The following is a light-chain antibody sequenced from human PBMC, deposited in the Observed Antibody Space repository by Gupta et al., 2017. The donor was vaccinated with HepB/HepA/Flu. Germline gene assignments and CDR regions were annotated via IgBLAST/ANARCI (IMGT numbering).Light chain of an antibody. CDR2: DVF. CDR1: SSDIGAYNL. Sequence: QSAPTQPHSASGSPGQSVTISCTGTSSDIGAYNLVSWYQQHPGKAPKLIIYDVFQRPSGVPDRFSGSTSGNTASLTVSGLHAEDEAYYYCFSYAGNDNWVFGGGTKVTVL. CDR3: FSYAGNDNWV. V-gene: IGLV2-8*01. J-gene: IGLJ1*01.